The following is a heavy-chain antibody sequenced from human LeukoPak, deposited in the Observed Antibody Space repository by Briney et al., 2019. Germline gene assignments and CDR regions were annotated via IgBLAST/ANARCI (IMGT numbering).Heavy chain of an antibody. J-gene: IGHJ4*02. CDR3: ARERAAGISSDYFDY. Sequence: GGSLRLSCAASGFTFSSYAMNWVRQAPGKGLEWVSSISGSSSYIHYADSVKGRFTISRDNAKNSLFLQMTSLRAEDTAVYYCARERAAGISSDYFDYWGQEALVTVSS. CDR1: GFTFSSYA. V-gene: IGHV3-21*01. CDR2: ISGSSSYI. D-gene: IGHD3-22*01.